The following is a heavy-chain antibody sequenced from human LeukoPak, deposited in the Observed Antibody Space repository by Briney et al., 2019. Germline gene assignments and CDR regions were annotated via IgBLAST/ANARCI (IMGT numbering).Heavy chain of an antibody. D-gene: IGHD5-18*01. CDR1: GYTFTSYG. V-gene: IGHV1-18*01. Sequence: ASVKVSCKASGYTFTSYGIRWVRQAPGQGLEWMGWISAYNGNTNYAQKLQGRVTMTTDTSTSTAYMELRSLRSDDTAVYYCATQPTAMVIPVYWGQGTLVTVSS. J-gene: IGHJ4*02. CDR3: ATQPTAMVIPVY. CDR2: ISAYNGNT.